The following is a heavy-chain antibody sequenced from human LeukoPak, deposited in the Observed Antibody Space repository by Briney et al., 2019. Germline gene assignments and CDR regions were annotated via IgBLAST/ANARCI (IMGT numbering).Heavy chain of an antibody. Sequence: ASVKVSCKASGYTFTSYAMHWVRQAPGQRLEWMGWINAGNGNTKYSQKFQGRVTITRDTSASTAYMELSSLRSEDTAVYYCARERVVPAAPYYYYGMDVWGQGTTVTVSS. CDR2: INAGNGNT. J-gene: IGHJ6*02. CDR3: ARERVVPAAPYYYYGMDV. V-gene: IGHV1-3*01. D-gene: IGHD2-2*01. CDR1: GYTFTSYA.